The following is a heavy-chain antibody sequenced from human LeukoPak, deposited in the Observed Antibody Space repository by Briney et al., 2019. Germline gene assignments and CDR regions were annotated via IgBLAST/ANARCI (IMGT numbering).Heavy chain of an antibody. V-gene: IGHV3-30-3*01. CDR3: ASFTSVVVAYYGMDV. CDR2: ISYDGSNK. Sequence: QPGRSLRLYCAASGFTFSSYAMHWVRQAPGKGLEWVAVISYDGSNKYYADSVKGRFTISRDNSKNTLYLQMNSLRAEDTAVYYCASFTSVVVAYYGMDVWGQGTTVTVSS. J-gene: IGHJ6*02. CDR1: GFTFSSYA. D-gene: IGHD2-15*01.